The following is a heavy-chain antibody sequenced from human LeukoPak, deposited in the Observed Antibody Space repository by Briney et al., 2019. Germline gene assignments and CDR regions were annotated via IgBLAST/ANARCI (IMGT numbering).Heavy chain of an antibody. V-gene: IGHV4-39*07. Sequence: SETLSLTCTVSGGSISSSHYYWGWIRQPPGKGLEWIGSIYYSGSTYYNPSLKSRVTISVDTSKGQFSLKLSSVTAADTAVYYCAILPSSDTFYYDSSGYYRPGVHWGQGTLVTVSS. J-gene: IGHJ4*02. CDR1: GGSISSSHYY. D-gene: IGHD3-22*01. CDR2: IYYSGST. CDR3: AILPSSDTFYYDSSGYYRPGVH.